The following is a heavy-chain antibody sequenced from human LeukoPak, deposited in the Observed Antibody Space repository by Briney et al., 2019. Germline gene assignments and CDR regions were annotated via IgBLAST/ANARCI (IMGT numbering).Heavy chain of an antibody. CDR1: GYSFTSYW. CDR2: IYPGDSDT. CDR3: ARRYCSSTSSGYFDH. Sequence: GESLKISCKGSGYSFTSYWIGWVRQMPGKGLEWMGIIYPGDSDTRSSPSFQGQVTISADKSISTAYLQWSSLKASDTAMYYCARRYCSSTSSGYFDHWGQGTLVTVSS. V-gene: IGHV5-51*01. J-gene: IGHJ4*02. D-gene: IGHD2-2*01.